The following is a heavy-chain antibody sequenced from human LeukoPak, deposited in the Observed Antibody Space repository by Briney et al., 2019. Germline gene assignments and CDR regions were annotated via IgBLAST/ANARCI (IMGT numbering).Heavy chain of an antibody. CDR3: TRDLREHGVFDI. CDR1: GFAVRTNY. Sequence: GGSLRLSCAASGFAVRTNYMTWVRQAPGKGLEWVSEIYSDGTTYYTASVKGRFSVSRDNSKNTVYLDMNILRGDDTAMYYCTRDLREHGVFDIWGQGTMVTVAS. V-gene: IGHV3-53*01. D-gene: IGHD1-26*01. CDR2: IYSDGTT. J-gene: IGHJ3*02.